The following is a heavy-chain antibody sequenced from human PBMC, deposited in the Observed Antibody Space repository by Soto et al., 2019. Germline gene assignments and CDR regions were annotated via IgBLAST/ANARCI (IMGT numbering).Heavy chain of an antibody. V-gene: IGHV4-30-4*01. CDR2: IYYSGST. J-gene: IGHJ6*02. CDR1: GGSISSGDYY. CDR3: ARFPNYYGMDV. Sequence: SETLSLTCTVSGGSISSGDYYWSWIRQPPGKGLEWIGYIYYSGSTYYNPSLKSRVTISVDTSKNQFSLKLSSVTAADTAVYYCARFPNYYGMDVWGQGTTVTVSS.